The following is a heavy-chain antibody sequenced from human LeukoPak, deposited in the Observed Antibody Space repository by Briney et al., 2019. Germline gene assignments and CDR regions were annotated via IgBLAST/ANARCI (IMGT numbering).Heavy chain of an antibody. V-gene: IGHV3-30*03. D-gene: IGHD1-26*01. Sequence: GGSLRLSCAASGFTFSDYYMSWIRQAPGKGLEWVAVISYDGSNKYYADSVKGRFTISRDNSKNTLYLQLDSLRAEDTAVYYCARGGPATFDYWGQGTLVTVSS. CDR1: GFTFSDYY. J-gene: IGHJ4*02. CDR2: ISYDGSNK. CDR3: ARGGPATFDY.